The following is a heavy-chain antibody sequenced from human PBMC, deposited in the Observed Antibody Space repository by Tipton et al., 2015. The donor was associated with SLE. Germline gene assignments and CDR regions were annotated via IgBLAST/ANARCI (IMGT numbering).Heavy chain of an antibody. CDR2: INDSGST. CDR3: ARRRHYYDSSGPNWFDP. V-gene: IGHV4-34*01. J-gene: IGHJ5*02. D-gene: IGHD3-22*01. CDR1: GGSFSGCY. Sequence: TLSLTCAVYGGSFSGCYWSWVRQPPGKGLEWIGEINDSGSTNYNPSLKSRVTMSVDMSKGQFSLNLRSVTAADTAVYYCARRRHYYDSSGPNWFDPWGQGTLVTVSS.